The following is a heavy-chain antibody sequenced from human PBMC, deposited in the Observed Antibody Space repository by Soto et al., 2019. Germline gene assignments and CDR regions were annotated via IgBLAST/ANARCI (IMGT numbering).Heavy chain of an antibody. D-gene: IGHD3-10*01. CDR2: INAGNGNT. V-gene: IGHV1-3*01. CDR1: GYTFTSYA. J-gene: IGHJ6*02. CDR3: ASSRITMVPYGMDV. Sequence: QVQLVQSGAEVKKPGASVKVSCKASGYTFTSYAMHWVRQAPGQRLEWMGWINAGNGNTKYSQKFQGRVTITRDTSASTAHMELSSLRSEDTAVYYCASSRITMVPYGMDVWGQGTTVTVSS.